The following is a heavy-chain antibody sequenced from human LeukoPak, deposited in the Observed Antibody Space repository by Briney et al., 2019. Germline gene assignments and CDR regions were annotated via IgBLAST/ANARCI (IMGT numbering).Heavy chain of an antibody. J-gene: IGHJ4*02. CDR2: INPNSGGT. CDR1: GYTFTGYH. CDR3: ARDIITMVRGVIRGFDY. V-gene: IGHV1-2*02. D-gene: IGHD3-10*01. Sequence: GASVKVSCKASGYTFTGYHMHWVRQAPGQGLEWMGWINPNSGGTNYAQKFQGRVTMTRDTSISTAYMELSRLRSDDTAVYYCARDIITMVRGVIRGFDYWGQGTLVTVSS.